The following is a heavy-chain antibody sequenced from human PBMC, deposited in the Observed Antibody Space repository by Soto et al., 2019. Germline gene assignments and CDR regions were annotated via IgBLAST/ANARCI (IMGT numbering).Heavy chain of an antibody. D-gene: IGHD2-2*01. Sequence: QVKLVQSGAEVKKPGSSVTVSCKPSGGTFSTYGINWVRQAPGRGREWMGGIIPLFGTSHYAQRFQGRVTITADESSSTVYMELSSLRSEDTAVYYCARDNPVVTSNYNYHYYGMDLWGQGTTVTVSS. CDR3: ARDNPVVTSNYNYHYYGMDL. CDR2: IIPLFGTS. V-gene: IGHV1-69*01. CDR1: GGTFSTYG. J-gene: IGHJ6*02.